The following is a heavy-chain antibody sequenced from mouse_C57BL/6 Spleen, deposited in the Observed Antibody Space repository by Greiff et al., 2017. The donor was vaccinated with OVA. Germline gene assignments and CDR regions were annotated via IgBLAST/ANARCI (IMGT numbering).Heavy chain of an antibody. CDR3: ARLRGDYYYAMDY. J-gene: IGHJ4*01. Sequence: VQLVESGAELVRPGASVKLSCKASGYTFTDYYINWVKQRPGQGLEWIARIYPGSGNTYYNEKFKGKATLTAEKSSSTAYMQLSSLTSEDSAVYFCARLRGDYYYAMDYWGQGTSVTVSS. D-gene: IGHD2-13*01. CDR2: IYPGSGNT. V-gene: IGHV1-76*01. CDR1: GYTFTDYY.